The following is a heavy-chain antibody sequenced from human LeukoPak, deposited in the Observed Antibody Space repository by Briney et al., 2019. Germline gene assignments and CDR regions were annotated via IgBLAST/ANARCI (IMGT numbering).Heavy chain of an antibody. D-gene: IGHD6-19*01. CDR2: ISSSSSYI. J-gene: IGHJ4*02. CDR1: GFTFSSYS. V-gene: IGHV3-21*04. CDR3: AKGTVAGKPYYFDY. Sequence: PGGSLRLSCAASGFTFSSYSMNWVRQAPGKGLEWVSSISSSSSYIYYADSVKGRFTISRDNSKNTLYLQMNSLRAEDTAVYYCAKGTVAGKPYYFDYWGQGTLVTVSS.